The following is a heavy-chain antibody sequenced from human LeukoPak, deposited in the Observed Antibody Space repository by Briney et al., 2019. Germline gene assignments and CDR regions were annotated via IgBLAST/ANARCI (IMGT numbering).Heavy chain of an antibody. D-gene: IGHD4-17*01. CDR3: ARDTLGGLYGDYHFDY. Sequence: ASVKVSCKASRGTFSNYGISWVRQAPGQGLEWMGRIIPILGIGNQTQKFQGRVTITADKSTSTVYMELSSLRSEDTAVYCCARDTLGGLYGDYHFDYWGQGTLVTVSS. CDR1: RGTFSNYG. CDR2: IIPILGIG. J-gene: IGHJ4*02. V-gene: IGHV1-69*04.